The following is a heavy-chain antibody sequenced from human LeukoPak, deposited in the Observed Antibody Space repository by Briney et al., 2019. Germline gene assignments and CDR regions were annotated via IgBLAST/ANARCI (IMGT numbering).Heavy chain of an antibody. D-gene: IGHD3-9*01. CDR1: GYTFTSYY. V-gene: IGHV1-46*01. Sequence: ASVKVSGKASGYTFTSYYMHWVRQAPGQGLEWMGIINPSGGSTSYAQKFQGRVTMTRDTSTSTVYMELSSLRSEDTAVYYCARDPTRRYPFDYWGQGTLVTVSS. J-gene: IGHJ4*02. CDR3: ARDPTRRYPFDY. CDR2: INPSGGST.